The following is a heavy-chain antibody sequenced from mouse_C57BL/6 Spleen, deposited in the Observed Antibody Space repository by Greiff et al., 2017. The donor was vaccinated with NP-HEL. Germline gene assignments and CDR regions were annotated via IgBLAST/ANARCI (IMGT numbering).Heavy chain of an antibody. CDR2: IRNKANNHAT. CDR1: GFTFSDAW. D-gene: IGHD3-2*02. J-gene: IGHJ3*01. Sequence: EVQLQQSGGGLVQPGGSMKLSCAASGFTFSDAWMDWVRQSPEKGLEWVAEIRNKANNHATYYAESVKGRFTISRDDSKSSVYLQMNSLRAEDTGIYYCTRRTAQAKAWFAYWGQGTLVTVSA. CDR3: TRRTAQAKAWFAY. V-gene: IGHV6-6*01.